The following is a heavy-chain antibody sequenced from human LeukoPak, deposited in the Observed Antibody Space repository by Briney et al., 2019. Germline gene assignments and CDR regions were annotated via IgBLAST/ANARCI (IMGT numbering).Heavy chain of an antibody. J-gene: IGHJ4*02. D-gene: IGHD3-22*01. CDR1: GFTFSSYS. V-gene: IGHV3-21*01. CDR3: ARVLMPRDSSGYSYPGGFDY. Sequence: GGSLRLSCAASGFTFSSYSMNWVRQAPGKGLEWVSSISSSSSYIYYADSVKGRFTISRDNAKNSLYLQINSLRAEDTAVYYCARVLMPRDSSGYSYPGGFDYWGQGTLVTVSS. CDR2: ISSSSSYI.